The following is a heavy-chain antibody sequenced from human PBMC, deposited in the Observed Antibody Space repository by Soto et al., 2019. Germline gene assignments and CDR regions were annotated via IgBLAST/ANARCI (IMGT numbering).Heavy chain of an antibody. CDR2: IYYSGST. D-gene: IGHD1-1*01. V-gene: IGHV4-39*01. J-gene: IGHJ4*02. Sequence: SETLSLTCTVSGGSISSSSYYWGWIRQPPGKGLEWIGSIYYSGSTYYNPSLKSRFTISRDNAKNSLYLQMNSLTAEDTAVYYCARSNGQNPSTPEHWGQGTLVTVSS. CDR1: GGSISSSSYY. CDR3: ARSNGQNPSTPEH.